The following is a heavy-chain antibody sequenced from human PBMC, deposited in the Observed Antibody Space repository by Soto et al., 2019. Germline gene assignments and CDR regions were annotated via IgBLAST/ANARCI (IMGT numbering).Heavy chain of an antibody. CDR2: INSDGSST. Sequence: PGGSLRLSCAASGFTFSSYWMYWVRQAPGKGLVWVSRINSDGSSTSYADSVKGRFTISRDNAKNTLYLQMNSLRVEDTAVYFCATRIGTDPDPWGQGTLVTVSS. J-gene: IGHJ5*02. D-gene: IGHD1-26*01. V-gene: IGHV3-74*01. CDR1: GFTFSSYW. CDR3: ATRIGTDPDP.